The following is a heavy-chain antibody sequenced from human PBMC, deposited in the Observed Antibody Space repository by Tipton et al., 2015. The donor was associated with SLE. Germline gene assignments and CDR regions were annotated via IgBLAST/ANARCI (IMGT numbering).Heavy chain of an antibody. J-gene: IGHJ4*02. CDR3: ARYTIFGVALDY. CDR1: GSTFSSYE. CDR2: ISSSGSTI. D-gene: IGHD3-3*01. Sequence: GSLRLSCAASGSTFSSYEMNWVRQAPGKGLEWVSYISSSGSTIYYADSVKGRFTISRDNAKNSLYLQMNSLRAEDTAVYYCARYTIFGVALDYWGQGTLVTVSS. V-gene: IGHV3-48*03.